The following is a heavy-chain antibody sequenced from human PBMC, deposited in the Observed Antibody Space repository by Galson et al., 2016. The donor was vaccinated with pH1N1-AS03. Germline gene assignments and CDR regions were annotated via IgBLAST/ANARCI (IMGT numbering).Heavy chain of an antibody. J-gene: IGHJ4*02. V-gene: IGHV1-3*04. CDR1: GYTFSAYA. D-gene: IGHD1-1*01. CDR3: ARDWNGGWQQFLDH. CDR2: INTGNGDT. Sequence: SVKVSCKASGYTFSAYAMHWVRQAPGQGLEWMGWINTGNGDTKYSQKFQDRITISSDAGTTTAYMELSSLRSEDTAVYYCARDWNGGWQQFLDHGGQGTLVTVSA.